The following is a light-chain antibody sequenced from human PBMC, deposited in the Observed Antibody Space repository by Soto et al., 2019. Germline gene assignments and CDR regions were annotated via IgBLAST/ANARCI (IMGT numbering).Light chain of an antibody. CDR2: GNS. CDR1: SSNIGAGYD. CDR3: QSYDSSLSAL. J-gene: IGLJ3*02. V-gene: IGLV1-40*01. Sequence: QSVLTQPPSASGAPGQRVTISCTGSSSNIGAGYDVHWYQQLPGTAPKLLIYGNSNRPSGVPDRFSGSKSGTSASLAITGIQAEDEPDDYCQSYDSSLSALFGGGTKLTVL.